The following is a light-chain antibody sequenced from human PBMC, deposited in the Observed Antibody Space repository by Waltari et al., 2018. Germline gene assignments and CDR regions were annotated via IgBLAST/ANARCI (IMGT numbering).Light chain of an antibody. CDR3: QQYNNWPET. CDR2: DAS. CDR1: QSVSSN. V-gene: IGKV3-15*01. J-gene: IGKJ1*01. Sequence: IVMTQSPATLSVSPGGRVTLSCRASQSVSSNLAWYQQKPGQAPRLVIYDASTRATCIPASFSGSGSGTEFTLTISSLQSEDFAVYYCQQYNNWPETFGQGTKVESK.